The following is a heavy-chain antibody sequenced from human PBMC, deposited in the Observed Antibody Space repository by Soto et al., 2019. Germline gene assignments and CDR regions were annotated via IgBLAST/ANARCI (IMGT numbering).Heavy chain of an antibody. V-gene: IGHV3-21*01. Sequence: GGSLRLSCAASGFTFSSYSMNWVRQAPGKGLEWVSSISRSSSYIYYADSVKGRFTISRDNAKNSLYLQMNSLRAEDTAVYYCARDLTDFVFFRFGPWGQGTLVNVSS. CDR1: GFTFSSYS. J-gene: IGHJ5*01. D-gene: IGHD1-20*01. CDR3: ARDLTDFVFFRFGP. CDR2: ISRSSSYI.